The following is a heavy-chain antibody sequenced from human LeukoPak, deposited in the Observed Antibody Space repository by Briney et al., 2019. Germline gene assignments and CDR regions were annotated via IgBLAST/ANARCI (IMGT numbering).Heavy chain of an antibody. Sequence: PSETLSLTCTVSGGSISSFYWSWIRQPPGKGLEWLGYIYYRGNTQYNPSLKSRVTISVDTYKNQFSLRLTSVTAADTAIYYCGKTDIYFNPIDYWGPGSLVTVSS. V-gene: IGHV4-59*03. D-gene: IGHD3-9*01. J-gene: IGHJ4*02. CDR2: IYYRGNT. CDR3: GKTDIYFNPIDY. CDR1: GGSISSFY.